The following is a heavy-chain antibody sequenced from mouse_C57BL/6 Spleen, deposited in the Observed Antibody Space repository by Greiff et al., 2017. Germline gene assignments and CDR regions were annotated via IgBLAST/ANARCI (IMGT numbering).Heavy chain of an antibody. CDR2: IHPNSGST. CDR1: GYTFTSYW. D-gene: IGHD1-1*01. V-gene: IGHV1-64*01. J-gene: IGHJ4*01. CDR3: ASPYYYGSRYYYAMDY. Sequence: QVQLQQPGAELVKPGASVKLSCKASGYTFTSYWMHWVKQRPGQGLEWIGMIHPNSGSTNYNEKFKSKATLTVAKSSSTAYMQLSSLTSEDSAVYYCASPYYYGSRYYYAMDYWGQGTSVTVSS.